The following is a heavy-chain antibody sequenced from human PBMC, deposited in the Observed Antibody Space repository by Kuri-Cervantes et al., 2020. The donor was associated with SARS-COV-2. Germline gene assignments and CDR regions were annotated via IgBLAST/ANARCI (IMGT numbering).Heavy chain of an antibody. D-gene: IGHD3-22*01. Sequence: GESLKISCAASGFTFSSYWMHWVRQAPGKGLVWVSRINSDGSSTSYAGSVKGRFTISRDNAKNTLYLQMNSLRAGDTAVYYCARGYDSSGYSLDYWGQGTLVTVSS. CDR1: GFTFSSYW. V-gene: IGHV3-74*01. CDR3: ARGYDSSGYSLDY. CDR2: INSDGSST. J-gene: IGHJ4*02.